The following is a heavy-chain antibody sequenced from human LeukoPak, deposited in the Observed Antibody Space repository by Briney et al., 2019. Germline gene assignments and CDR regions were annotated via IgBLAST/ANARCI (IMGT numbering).Heavy chain of an antibody. Sequence: GRSLRLSCAASGFTFSSYGMHWVRQAPGKGLEWVAVISYDGSNKYYADSVKGRFTISRDNSKNTLYLQMNSLRAEDTAVYYCAKIAAAGTDYWGQGTQVTVSS. V-gene: IGHV3-30*18. D-gene: IGHD6-13*01. CDR3: AKIAAAGTDY. CDR1: GFTFSSYG. J-gene: IGHJ4*02. CDR2: ISYDGSNK.